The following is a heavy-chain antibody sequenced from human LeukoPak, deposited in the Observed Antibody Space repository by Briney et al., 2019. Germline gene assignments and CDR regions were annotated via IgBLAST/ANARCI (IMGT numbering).Heavy chain of an antibody. CDR3: AKDRRKEGAAAKYGY. D-gene: IGHD6-13*01. CDR2: ISGSGGST. Sequence: GGSLRLSCAASGFTFSSYAMSWVRQAPGKGLEWVSAISGSGGSTYYADSVKGRFTISRDNSKNTLYLQMNSLRAEGTAVYYCAKDRRKEGAAAKYGYWGQGTLVTVSS. CDR1: GFTFSSYA. V-gene: IGHV3-23*01. J-gene: IGHJ4*02.